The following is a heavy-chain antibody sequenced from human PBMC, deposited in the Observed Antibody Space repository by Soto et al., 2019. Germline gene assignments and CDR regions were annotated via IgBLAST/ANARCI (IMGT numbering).Heavy chain of an antibody. J-gene: IGHJ6*02. D-gene: IGHD2-2*01. V-gene: IGHV5-10-1*01. CDR3: ARRVVVPAALVGMDV. CDR1: GYSFTSYW. CDR2: IDPSDSYT. Sequence: GESLKISCKGSGYSFTSYWISWVRQMPGKGLEWMGRIDPSDSYTNYSPSFQGHVTISADKSISTAYLQWSSLKASDTAMYYCARRVVVPAALVGMDVWGQGTTVTVSS.